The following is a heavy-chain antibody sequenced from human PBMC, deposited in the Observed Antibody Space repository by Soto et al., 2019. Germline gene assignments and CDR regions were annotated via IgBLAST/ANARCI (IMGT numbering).Heavy chain of an antibody. J-gene: IGHJ4*02. CDR1: GLSLSTSGVG. CDR2: IYCDDDK. CDR3: ALLKGYCTNGVCYFNY. Sequence: QITLKESGPTLVKPTQTLTLTCTFSGLSLSTSGVGVGWIHQPPGKALEWLALIYCDDDKRYTPSLRSRLTIIKDTSKNQEVLTMTNMDPVDTATNYSALLKGYCTNGVCYFNYRGQGTLVTVSS. D-gene: IGHD2-8*01. V-gene: IGHV2-5*02.